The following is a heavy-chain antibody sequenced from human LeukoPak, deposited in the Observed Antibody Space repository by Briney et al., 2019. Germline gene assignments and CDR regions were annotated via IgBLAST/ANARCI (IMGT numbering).Heavy chain of an antibody. D-gene: IGHD3-22*01. CDR2: ISGSGGST. V-gene: IGHV3-23*01. J-gene: IGHJ4*02. Sequence: GGSLRLSCAASGFTFSSYAVSWVRQAPGKGLEWVSAISGSGGSTYYADSVKGRFTISRDNSKNTLYLQTNSLRAEDTAVYYCAKDRTDEYYYDSSGYEYWGQGTLVTVSS. CDR3: AKDRTDEYYYDSSGYEY. CDR1: GFTFSSYA.